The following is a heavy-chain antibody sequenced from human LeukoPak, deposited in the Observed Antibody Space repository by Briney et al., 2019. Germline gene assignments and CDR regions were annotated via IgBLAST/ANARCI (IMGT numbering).Heavy chain of an antibody. CDR1: GSTFSSYW. D-gene: IGHD3-10*01. J-gene: IGHJ5*02. CDR2: ISVGDGSA. V-gene: IGHV3-23*01. Sequence: GGSLRLSCAASGSTFSSYWMSWVRQAPGKGLEWVSGISVGDGSAYYADSVKGRFTISRDNSKNTLYLQMNSLRAEDTAIYYCAKALGSGSGWFDPWGQGTLVTVSS. CDR3: AKALGSGSGWFDP.